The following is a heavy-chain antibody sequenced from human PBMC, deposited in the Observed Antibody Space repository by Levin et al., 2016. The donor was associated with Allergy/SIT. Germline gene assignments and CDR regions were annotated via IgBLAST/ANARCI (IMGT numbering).Heavy chain of an antibody. CDR1: GFTFSNAW. J-gene: IGHJ3*02. D-gene: IGHD3-22*01. Sequence: GGSLRLSCAASGFTFSNAWMSWVRQAPGKGLEWVGRIKSKTDGGTTDYAAPVKGRFTISRDDSKNTLYLQMNSLKTEDTAVYYCWSREYDSSGYPDLFDIWGQGTMVTVSS. V-gene: IGHV3-15*01. CDR2: IKSKTDGGTT. CDR3: WSREYDSSGYPDLFDI.